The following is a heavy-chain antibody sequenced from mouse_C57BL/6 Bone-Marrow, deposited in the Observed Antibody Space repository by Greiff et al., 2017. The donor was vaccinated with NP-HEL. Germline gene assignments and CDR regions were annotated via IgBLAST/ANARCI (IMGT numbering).Heavy chain of an antibody. CDR1: GFTFSDFY. J-gene: IGHJ1*03. CDR2: SRNKANDYTT. CDR3: AREALNYGSSYDWYFDV. V-gene: IGHV7-1*01. D-gene: IGHD1-1*01. Sequence: EVQRVESGGGLVQSGRSLRLSCATSGFTFSDFYMEWVRQAPGKGLEWIAASRNKANDYTTEYSASVKGRFIVSRDTSQSILYLQMNALRAEDTAIYYCAREALNYGSSYDWYFDVWGTGTTVTVSS.